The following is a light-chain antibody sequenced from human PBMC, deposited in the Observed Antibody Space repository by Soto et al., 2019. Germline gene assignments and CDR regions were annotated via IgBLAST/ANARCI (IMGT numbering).Light chain of an antibody. CDR1: QGISSY. J-gene: IGKJ1*01. V-gene: IGKV1-9*01. CDR3: QQLNSYPRWT. CDR2: AAS. Sequence: IQLTQSPSSLSASVGDRVTITCRAGQGISSYLAWYQQKPGKAPKLLIYAASTLQSGVPSRFSGSGSGTDFTLTISSLQPEDFATYYCQQLNSYPRWTFGQGTKVEIK.